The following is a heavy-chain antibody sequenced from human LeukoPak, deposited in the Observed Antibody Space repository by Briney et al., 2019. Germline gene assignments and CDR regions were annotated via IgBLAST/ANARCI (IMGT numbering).Heavy chain of an antibody. D-gene: IGHD3-22*01. CDR1: DVSFSGYY. V-gene: IGHV4-34*01. CDR3: ARANDYDSSGYPA. Sequence: SETLSLTCAVYDVSFSGYYWSWIRQPPGKGLEWIGEINHSGSTYYDPSLKSRVTISVDTSKNQFSLKLSSVTAADTAVYYCARANDYDSSGYPAWGQGTLVTVSS. J-gene: IGHJ4*02. CDR2: INHSGST.